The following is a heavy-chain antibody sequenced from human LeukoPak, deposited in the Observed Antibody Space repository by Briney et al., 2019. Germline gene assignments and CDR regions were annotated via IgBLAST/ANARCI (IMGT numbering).Heavy chain of an antibody. CDR3: AREHAGGWFDP. Sequence: SETLSLTCTVSGGSIRSYYWSWIRQPPGKGLEWIGYIYYSGSTNYNPSLKSRVSISVDTSKNQFSLKLSSVTAADTAVYYCAREHAGGWFDPWGQGTLVTVSS. J-gene: IGHJ5*02. V-gene: IGHV4-59*01. CDR2: IYYSGST. CDR1: GGSIRSYY.